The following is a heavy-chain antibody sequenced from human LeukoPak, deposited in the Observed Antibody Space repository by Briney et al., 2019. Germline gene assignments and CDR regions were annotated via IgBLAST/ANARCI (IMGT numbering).Heavy chain of an antibody. J-gene: IGHJ6*03. D-gene: IGHD2-2*01. CDR2: ISSTSPTI. CDR3: ARQTRRGYCSSTSCYARKVYYYYMDV. Sequence: GGSLRLSCAASGFTFSDYYMTWIRQAPGKGLEWVSYISSTSPTIYYADSVKGRFTISRDNAKNSLYLQMNSLRAEDTAVYYCARQTRRGYCSSTSCYARKVYYYYMDVWGKGTTVTISS. V-gene: IGHV3-11*04. CDR1: GFTFSDYY.